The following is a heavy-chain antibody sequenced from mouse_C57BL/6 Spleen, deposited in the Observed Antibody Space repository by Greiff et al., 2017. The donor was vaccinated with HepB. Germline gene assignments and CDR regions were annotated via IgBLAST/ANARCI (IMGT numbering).Heavy chain of an antibody. V-gene: IGHV5-9*01. D-gene: IGHD2-4*01. J-gene: IGHJ1*03. CDR2: LSGGGGNT. CDR3: ARCPSIYYDYDA. CDR1: GFTFSSYT. Sequence: EVMLVESGGGLVKPGGSLKLSCAASGFTFSSYTMSWVRQTPEKRLEWVATLSGGGGNTYYPDSVKGRFTISRDNAKNTLYLQMSSLRSEDTALYYCARCPSIYYDYDAWGTGTTVTVSS.